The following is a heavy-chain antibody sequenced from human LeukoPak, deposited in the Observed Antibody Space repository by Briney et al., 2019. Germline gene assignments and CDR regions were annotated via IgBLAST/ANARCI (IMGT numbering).Heavy chain of an antibody. Sequence: GGSLRLPCAASGFTFSTYAVHWVRQAPGRGLEWVAVISYDGSDKYYADSVKGRFTISRDNSKNTLYLQMNSLRAEDTAVYYCARDRHYYGSGSYTMDVWGKGTTVTVSS. J-gene: IGHJ6*03. D-gene: IGHD3-10*01. CDR1: GFTFSTYA. CDR2: ISYDGSDK. CDR3: ARDRHYYGSGSYTMDV. V-gene: IGHV3-30*04.